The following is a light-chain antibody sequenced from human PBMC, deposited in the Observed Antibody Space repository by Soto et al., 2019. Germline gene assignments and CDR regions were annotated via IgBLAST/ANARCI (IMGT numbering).Light chain of an antibody. V-gene: IGLV2-23*01. Sequence: QSALTQPASVSGSPGQSITISCTGTSSDVGSYNLVSWYQQHPGKAPKLMIYEGSKRPSGVSNRFSGSKSGNTASLTISGLQAEDEADYYCCSYAGSSTCGVVFGGGTKLTVL. CDR2: EGS. J-gene: IGLJ2*01. CDR1: SSDVGSYNL. CDR3: CSYAGSSTCGVV.